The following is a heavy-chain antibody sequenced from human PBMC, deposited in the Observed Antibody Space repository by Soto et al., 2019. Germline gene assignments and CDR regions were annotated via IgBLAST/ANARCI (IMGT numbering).Heavy chain of an antibody. CDR2: ISSSSSTI. V-gene: IGHV3-48*01. J-gene: IGHJ6*02. CDR1: GFTFSSYS. D-gene: IGHD3-9*01. Sequence: PGGSLRLSCAASGFTFSSYSMNWVRQAPGKGLEWVSYISSSSSTIYYADSVKGRFTISRDNAKNSLYLQMNSLRAEDTAVYYCARGTYYDILTGYYYGMDVWGQGTTVTVS. CDR3: ARGTYYDILTGYYYGMDV.